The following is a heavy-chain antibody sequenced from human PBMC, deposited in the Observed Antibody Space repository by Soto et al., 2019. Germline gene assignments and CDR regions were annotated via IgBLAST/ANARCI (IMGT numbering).Heavy chain of an antibody. CDR1: GFTFSAYG. D-gene: IGHD6-13*01. V-gene: IGHV3-30*18. CDR3: AKLRSSSWTQYAFDI. CDR2: ISYDGSNT. Sequence: GGSLRLSCAASGFTFSAYGMHWVRQTPGRGLEWVAVISYDGSNTYYTDSVKGRFTISRDNSKNTLYLQMNSLRPEDTAIYYCAKLRSSSWTQYAFDIWGHGTMVTVSS. J-gene: IGHJ3*02.